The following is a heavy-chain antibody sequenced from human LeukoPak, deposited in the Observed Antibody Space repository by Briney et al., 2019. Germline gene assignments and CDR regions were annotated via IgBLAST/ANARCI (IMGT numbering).Heavy chain of an antibody. J-gene: IGHJ4*02. D-gene: IGHD6-19*01. CDR2: ISYDGSNK. CDR1: GFTFSSYA. CDR3: ARVLIAVAANYFDY. V-gene: IGHV3-30*04. Sequence: PAGGSLRLSCAASGFTFSSYAMHWVRQAPGKGLEWVAVISYDGSNKYYADSVKGRFTISRDNSKNTLYLQMNSVRAEDTAVYYCARVLIAVAANYFDYWGQGTLVTVSS.